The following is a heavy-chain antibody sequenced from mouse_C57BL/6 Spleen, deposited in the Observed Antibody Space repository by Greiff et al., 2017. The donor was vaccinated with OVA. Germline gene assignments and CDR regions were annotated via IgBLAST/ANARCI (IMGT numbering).Heavy chain of an antibody. J-gene: IGHJ2*01. CDR3: ARGGYDAPLDY. CDR1: GYTFTDYN. D-gene: IGHD2-2*01. Sequence: EVMLVESGPELVKPGASVKIPCKASGYTFTDYNMDWVKQSHGKSLEWIGDINPNNGGTIYNQKFKGKATLTVDKSSSTAYMELRSLTSEDTAVYYCARGGYDAPLDYWGQGTTLTVSS. CDR2: INPNNGGT. V-gene: IGHV1-18*01.